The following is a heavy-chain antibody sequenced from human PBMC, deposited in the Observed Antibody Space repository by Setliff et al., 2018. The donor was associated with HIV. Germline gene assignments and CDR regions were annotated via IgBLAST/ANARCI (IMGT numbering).Heavy chain of an antibody. CDR3: AIEDGCGGHYHS. J-gene: IGHJ4*02. CDR1: GFPFSNYC. Sequence: PGGSLRLSCAASGFPFSNYCMNWVRQAPGKGLQWLSYISSSGDSVYGDSMKGRITISRDKANNSLYLQIHSLTAEDTAVYYCAIEDGCGGHYHSWGRGTLVTVSS. CDR2: ISSSGDSV. D-gene: IGHD2-21*01. V-gene: IGHV3-48*01.